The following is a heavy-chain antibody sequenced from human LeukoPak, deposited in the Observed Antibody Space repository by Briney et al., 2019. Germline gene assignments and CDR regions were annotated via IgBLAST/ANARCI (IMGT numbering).Heavy chain of an antibody. CDR1: AATLSIYA. V-gene: IGHV1-69*01. CDR2: IIPIIGTA. D-gene: IGHD3-10*01. CDR3: ARESVTMVRGVIGWFDP. Sequence: SVKVSSKDSAATLSIYATSWGRHAPRQGLEWMGGIIPIIGTANYAQKFQGGVTITAEEATSTGYMELSSLRSEDTAVYYCARESVTMVRGVIGWFDPWGQGTLVTVSS. J-gene: IGHJ5*02.